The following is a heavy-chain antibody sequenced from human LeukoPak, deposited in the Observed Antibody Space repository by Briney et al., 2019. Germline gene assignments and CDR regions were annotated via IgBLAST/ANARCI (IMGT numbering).Heavy chain of an antibody. V-gene: IGHV4-34*01. CDR1: GGSFSGYY. CDR3: ARHYGP. J-gene: IGHJ4*02. Sequence: PETLSLTCAVYGGSFSGYYWSWIRQPPGKGLEWIGEINHSGSTNYNPPLKSRVTISVDTSKNQFSLKLNSVTATDTAVYYCARHYGPWGQGTLVTVSS. CDR2: INHSGST. D-gene: IGHD3-16*01.